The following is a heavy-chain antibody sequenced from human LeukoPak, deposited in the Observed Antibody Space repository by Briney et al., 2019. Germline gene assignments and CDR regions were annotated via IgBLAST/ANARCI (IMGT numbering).Heavy chain of an antibody. D-gene: IGHD3-10*01. CDR3: ARDKVGRLVI. CDR2: IYYSGST. V-gene: IGHV4-39*07. Sequence: SETLSLTCAVSGGSISSSSYYWGWIRQPPGKGLEWIGSIYYSGSTYYNPSLKSRVTISVDTSKNQFSLKLSSVTAADTAVYYCARDKVGRLVIWGQGTMVTVSS. CDR1: GGSISSSSYY. J-gene: IGHJ3*02.